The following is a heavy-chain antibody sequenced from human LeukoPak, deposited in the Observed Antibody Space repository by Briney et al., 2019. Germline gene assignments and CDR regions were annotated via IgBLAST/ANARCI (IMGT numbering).Heavy chain of an antibody. CDR1: GGSFSGYY. J-gene: IGHJ4*02. CDR2: INHSGST. CDR3: SRLLAAAQTDYFDY. D-gene: IGHD6-13*01. Sequence: SETLSLTCAVYGGSFSGYYWSWIRQPPGKGLEWIGEINHSGSTNYNPSLRSRVTIFVDTSKNRFSLKLSSVTAADTAVYFCSRLLAAAQTDYFDYWGQGTKVTVSS. V-gene: IGHV4-34*01.